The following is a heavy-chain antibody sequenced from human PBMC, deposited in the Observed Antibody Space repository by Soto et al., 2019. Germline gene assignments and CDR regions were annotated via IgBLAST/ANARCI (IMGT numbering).Heavy chain of an antibody. CDR1: GGTFSSYA. CDR2: IIPIFGTA. D-gene: IGHD3-3*01. V-gene: IGHV1-69*06. Sequence: QVQLVQSGAEVKKPGSSVKVSCKASGGTFSSYAISWVRQAPEQGLEWMGGIIPIFGTANYAQKFQGRVTITADKSTSTAYMELSSLRSEDTAVYYCARGAFWSNEYYYGMDVWGQGTTVTVSS. J-gene: IGHJ6*02. CDR3: ARGAFWSNEYYYGMDV.